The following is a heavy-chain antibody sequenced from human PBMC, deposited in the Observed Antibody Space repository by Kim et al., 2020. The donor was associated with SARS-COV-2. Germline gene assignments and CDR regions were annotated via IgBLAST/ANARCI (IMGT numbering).Heavy chain of an antibody. CDR2: IIPIFGTA. J-gene: IGHJ6*03. CDR1: GDTFSSYA. D-gene: IGHD3-16*02. Sequence: SVKVSCKASGDTFSSYAISWVRQAPGQGLEWMGGIIPIFGTANYAQKFQGRVTITADESTSTAYMELSSLRSEDTAVYYCAREGGGGAGSYPYYYYYMYVWGKGTTVTVSS. CDR3: AREGGGGAGSYPYYYYYMYV. V-gene: IGHV1-69*13.